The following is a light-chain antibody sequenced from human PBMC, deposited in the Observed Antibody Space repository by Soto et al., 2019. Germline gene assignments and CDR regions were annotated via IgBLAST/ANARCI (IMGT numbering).Light chain of an antibody. CDR2: GAS. CDR3: EQYGSSPPSIT. Sequence: EIVMTQSPATLSVSPWEIATLSCRASQSVGIKLTWYQQKPGQAPRLLIYGASNRATGIPDRFTGSGSGTDLTLTISSLEPEDFAVYYCEQYGSSPPSITFGQGTRLEI. V-gene: IGKV3-20*01. J-gene: IGKJ5*01. CDR1: QSVGIK.